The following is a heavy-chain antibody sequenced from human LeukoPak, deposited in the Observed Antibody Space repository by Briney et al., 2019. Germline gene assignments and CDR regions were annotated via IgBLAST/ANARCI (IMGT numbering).Heavy chain of an antibody. CDR3: ARELKLGYCSSTSCSYGMDV. CDR2: ISAYNGNT. J-gene: IGHJ6*02. D-gene: IGHD2-2*01. Sequence: GASVKVSCKASGYTFTSYGISWVRQAPGQGLEWMGWISAYNGNTNYAQKLQGRVTMTTDTSTSTAYMELRSLRSDDTAVYYCARELKLGYCSSTSCSYGMDVWGRGTTVTVSS. CDR1: GYTFTSYG. V-gene: IGHV1-18*01.